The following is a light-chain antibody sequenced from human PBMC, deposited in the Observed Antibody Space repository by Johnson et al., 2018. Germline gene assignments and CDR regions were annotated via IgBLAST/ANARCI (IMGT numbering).Light chain of an antibody. CDR3: GTWDSSLSAGNV. CDR2: ENN. J-gene: IGLJ1*01. CDR1: SSTIGNNY. V-gene: IGLV1-51*02. Sequence: QSVLTQPPSVSAAPGQKVTISCSGSSSTIGNNYVSWYQQLPGTAPKLLIYENNKRPSGIPDRSSGSKSGTSATLVTTGLQTGDEADYYRGTWDSSLSAGNVFGTGNKVTVL.